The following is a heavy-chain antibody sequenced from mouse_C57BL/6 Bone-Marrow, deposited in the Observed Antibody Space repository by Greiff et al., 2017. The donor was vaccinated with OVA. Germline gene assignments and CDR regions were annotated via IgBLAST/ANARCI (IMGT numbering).Heavy chain of an antibody. CDR2: INPSSGYT. V-gene: IGHV1-7*01. D-gene: IGHD1-1*01. CDR3: ARNGSSYVGYFDY. Sequence: VQVVESGAELAKPGASVKLSCKASGYTFTSYWMHWVKQRPGQGLEWIGYINPSSGYTKYNQKFKDKATLTADKSSSTAYMQLSSLTYEDSAVYYCARNGSSYVGYFDYWGQGTTLTVSS. J-gene: IGHJ2*01. CDR1: GYTFTSYW.